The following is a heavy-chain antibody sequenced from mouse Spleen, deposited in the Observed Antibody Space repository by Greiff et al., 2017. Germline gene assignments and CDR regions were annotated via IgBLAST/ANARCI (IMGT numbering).Heavy chain of an antibody. J-gene: IGHJ3*01. CDR3: ARMGSSPY. D-gene: IGHD1-1*01. Sequence: EVNLVESGGGLVKPGGSLKLSCAASGFTFSDYGMHWVRQAPEKGLEWVAYISSGSSTIYYADTVKGRFTISRDNAKNTLFLQMTSLRSEDTAMYYCARMGSSPYWGQGTLVTVSA. V-gene: IGHV5-17*01. CDR2: ISSGSSTI. CDR1: GFTFSDYG.